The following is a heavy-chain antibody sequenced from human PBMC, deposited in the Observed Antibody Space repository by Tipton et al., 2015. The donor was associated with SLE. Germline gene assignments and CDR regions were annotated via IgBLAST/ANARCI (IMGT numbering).Heavy chain of an antibody. V-gene: IGHV4-39*07. D-gene: IGHD1-26*01. CDR1: GGSISSRSYY. J-gene: IGHJ5*02. Sequence: LRLSCTVSGGSISSRSYYWGWIRQPPGKGLEWIESIYYSGSTYYNPSLKSRVTISVDTSKNQFSLRLKFVTAADTAVYYCAREEGSGNYYGWFDTWGQGTLVTVSS. CDR3: AREEGSGNYYGWFDT. CDR2: IYYSGST.